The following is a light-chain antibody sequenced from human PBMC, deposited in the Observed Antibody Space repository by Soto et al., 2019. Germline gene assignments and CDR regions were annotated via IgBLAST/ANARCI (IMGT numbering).Light chain of an antibody. CDR2: DAS. V-gene: IGKV3-11*01. Sequence: EIVLTQSPATLSLSPGDRATLSCRASQSISRSLGWYQQRPGQAPRLLIYDASMRAGDTPARFSGSGSGTDFTLTISGLHPEDFAIYYCQQRSSWPTTFGGGTKVEFK. CDR3: QQRSSWPTT. J-gene: IGKJ4*01. CDR1: QSISRS.